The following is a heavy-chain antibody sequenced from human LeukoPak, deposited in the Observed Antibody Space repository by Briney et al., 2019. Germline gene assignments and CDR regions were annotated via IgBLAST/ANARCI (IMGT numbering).Heavy chain of an antibody. CDR3: ARDPAAGTGWFDP. D-gene: IGHD6-13*01. CDR1: GLTFSSYW. V-gene: IGHV3-7*01. CDR2: IKQEGSEK. J-gene: IGHJ5*02. Sequence: GGSLRLSCAASGLTFSSYWMSWVRQAPGKGLEWVANIKQEGSEKYYVDSVKGRFTISRDNAKNSLYLQMNSLRAEDTAVYYCARDPAAGTGWFDPWGQGTLVTVSS.